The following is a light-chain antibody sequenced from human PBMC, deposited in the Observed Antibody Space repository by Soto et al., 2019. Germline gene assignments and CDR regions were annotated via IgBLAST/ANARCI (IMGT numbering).Light chain of an antibody. CDR2: AAS. V-gene: IGKV1-39*01. CDR1: QSISNY. CDR3: QQSFSPLWT. J-gene: IGKJ1*01. Sequence: DIQMTQSPSSLSASVGDRVTITCRASQSISNYLNWYQQKPGKAPKLLIYAASSMQSGVPSRFSGSGSETDFTLTINSLQPDDSATYYCQQSFSPLWTFGQGTKVEV.